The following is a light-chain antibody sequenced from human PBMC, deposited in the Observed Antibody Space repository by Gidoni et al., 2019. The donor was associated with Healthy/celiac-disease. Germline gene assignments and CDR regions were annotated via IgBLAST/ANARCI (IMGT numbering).Light chain of an antibody. CDR1: QSISSW. V-gene: IGKV1-5*03. CDR2: KAS. Sequence: DIQMTQSPSTLSASVGDRVTITCRASQSISSWLAWYQQKPGKAPKLLIYKASSLESWVPSRFSGSGSGTELTLTISSLQPDDFATYYCQQYNSYSRETFGQGTKVEIK. J-gene: IGKJ1*01. CDR3: QQYNSYSRET.